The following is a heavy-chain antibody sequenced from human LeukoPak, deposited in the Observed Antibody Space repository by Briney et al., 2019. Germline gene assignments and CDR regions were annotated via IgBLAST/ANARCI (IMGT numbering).Heavy chain of an antibody. D-gene: IGHD5-18*01. J-gene: IGHJ5*02. Sequence: SVKVSCKACGGSFNNYAIAGVRQAPGRDLVWMGGIISVFGTTTYAQKFQRRVTMTTDESTGTAYIELCSLRSEETAMYFCARIFGGGETAMVFVGCFDPWGQGTLVTVSS. CDR3: ARIFGGGETAMVFVGCFDP. CDR1: GGSFNNYA. V-gene: IGHV1-69*05. CDR2: IISVFGTT.